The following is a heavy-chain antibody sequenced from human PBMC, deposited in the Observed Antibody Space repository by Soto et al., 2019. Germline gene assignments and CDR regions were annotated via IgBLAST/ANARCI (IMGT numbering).Heavy chain of an antibody. Sequence: SLSVSLAASGLSLSSYGMHLVGQAPGKWLDWVGVIWYDGSNKDDAESVKGRFTISRDNSKNMLYLQMNSLRADDTAVYYCASSSNWGQGTLVTVSS. J-gene: IGHJ4*02. CDR3: ASSSN. CDR2: IWYDGSNK. CDR1: GLSLSSYG. V-gene: IGHV3-33*03.